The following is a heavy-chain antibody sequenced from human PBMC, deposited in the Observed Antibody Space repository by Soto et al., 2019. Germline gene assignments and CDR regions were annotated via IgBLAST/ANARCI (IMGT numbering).Heavy chain of an antibody. CDR1: GGSFSGYY. D-gene: IGHD4-17*01. Sequence: QVQLQLWGAGLLKPSETLSLTCAVYGGSFSGYYWSWIRQPPGKGLEWIGEINPSGSTNYTPSLKSRGSISVDTSKNQSSLKLSSVTAADTAVYYCARGRHGGAAAWGQGTLVTVSS. V-gene: IGHV4-34*01. J-gene: IGHJ5*02. CDR3: ARGRHGGAAA. CDR2: INPSGST.